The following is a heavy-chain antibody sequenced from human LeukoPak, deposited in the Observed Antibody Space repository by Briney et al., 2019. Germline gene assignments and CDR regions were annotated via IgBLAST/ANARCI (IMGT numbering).Heavy chain of an antibody. Sequence: GGSLRLSCAACGFTFSTYEMNWVRQAPGKGLEWVSYISSSGGFIYYADSVKGRFTISRDNAKNSLLLQMHSLRAEDTAVYYCGTAVDLYYFDYWGQGALVTLSS. D-gene: IGHD6-19*01. CDR2: ISSSGGFI. J-gene: IGHJ4*02. CDR1: GFTFSTYE. CDR3: GTAVDLYYFDY. V-gene: IGHV3-48*03.